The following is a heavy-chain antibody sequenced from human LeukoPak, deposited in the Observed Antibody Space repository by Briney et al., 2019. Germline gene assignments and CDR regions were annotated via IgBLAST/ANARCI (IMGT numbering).Heavy chain of an antibody. Sequence: ASVKVSCKASGYTFTGYYMHWVRQAPGQGLEWMGWINPNSGGTNYAQKFQGWVTMTRDTSISTAYVELSRLRSDDTAVYYCARDSGGGGNWFDPWGQGTLVTVSS. D-gene: IGHD2-15*01. J-gene: IGHJ5*02. V-gene: IGHV1-2*04. CDR3: ARDSGGGGNWFDP. CDR2: INPNSGGT. CDR1: GYTFTGYY.